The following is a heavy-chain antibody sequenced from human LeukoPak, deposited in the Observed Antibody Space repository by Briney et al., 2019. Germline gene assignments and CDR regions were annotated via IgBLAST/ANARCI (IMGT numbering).Heavy chain of an antibody. Sequence: SETLSLTCGVYGGSFSGYYWSWIRQPPGKGLEWIGEINHSGSTNYNPSLKSRVTISVDTSKNQFSLKLSSVTAADTAVYYCARPLVRPGELDYWGQGTLVTVSS. CDR3: ARPLVRPGELDY. D-gene: IGHD7-27*01. J-gene: IGHJ4*02. V-gene: IGHV4-34*01. CDR2: INHSGST. CDR1: GGSFSGYY.